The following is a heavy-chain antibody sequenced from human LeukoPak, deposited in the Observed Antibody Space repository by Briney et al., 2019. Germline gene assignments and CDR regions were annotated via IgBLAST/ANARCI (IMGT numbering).Heavy chain of an antibody. V-gene: IGHV5-51*01. CDR1: GSSFSSYW. CDR3: ARQGGSGSLYYFDY. CDR2: INPGDSYI. J-gene: IGHJ4*02. Sequence: GESLQISCKGSGSSFSSYWIGWVRQMPGKGLEWMGIINPGDSYIRYGPSFQGQITISVDKSIKTAYLQWGSLKASDTAMYYCARQGGSGSLYYFDYWGQGTLVTVSS. D-gene: IGHD3-10*01.